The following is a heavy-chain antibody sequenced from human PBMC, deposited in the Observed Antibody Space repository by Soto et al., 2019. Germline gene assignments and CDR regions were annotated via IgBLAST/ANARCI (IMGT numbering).Heavy chain of an antibody. CDR1: GYTFSSYG. V-gene: IGHV1-18*01. D-gene: IGHD3-10*01. CDR3: ARAPRGNYGYPSYFDY. J-gene: IGHJ4*02. CDR2: ISAYNGNT. Sequence: PSVKVSCKASGYTFSSYGISWARQAPGQGLEWMGWISAYNGNTNYAQKFQGRVTMTTDTSTSTAYMELRSLRSEDTAVYYCARAPRGNYGYPSYFDYWGQGTLVTVS.